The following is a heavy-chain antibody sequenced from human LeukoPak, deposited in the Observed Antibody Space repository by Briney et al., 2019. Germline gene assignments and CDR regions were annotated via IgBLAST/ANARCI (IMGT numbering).Heavy chain of an antibody. CDR2: INPSGSST. V-gene: IGHV1-46*01. CDR1: GYTFTGYY. D-gene: IGHD1-26*01. J-gene: IGHJ5*02. Sequence: ASVKVSCKASGYTFTGYYMHWVRQAPGQGLEWMGLINPSGSSTTYAQKFQGRVTMTRDMFTSTDYMELTSLTSDDTAVYYCARDNSVGETAWWFDPWGQGTLVTVSS. CDR3: ARDNSVGETAWWFDP.